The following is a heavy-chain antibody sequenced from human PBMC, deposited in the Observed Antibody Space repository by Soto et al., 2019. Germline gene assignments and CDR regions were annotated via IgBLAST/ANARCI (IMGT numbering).Heavy chain of an antibody. D-gene: IGHD2-2*01. Sequence: GGSLRLSCAASGITFSNAWMTWVRQSPGKGLEWVGRIKSITDGGTTDYAAPVKGRFTISRDDSKDTLYLQMNNLRTEDTAVYHCTTDSADIVVVPATFGMDVWGQGTTVTVSS. CDR1: GITFSNAW. V-gene: IGHV3-15*01. J-gene: IGHJ6*02. CDR3: TTDSADIVVVPATFGMDV. CDR2: IKSITDGGTT.